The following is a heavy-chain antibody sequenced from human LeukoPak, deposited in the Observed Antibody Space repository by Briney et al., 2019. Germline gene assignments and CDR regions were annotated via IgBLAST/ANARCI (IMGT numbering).Heavy chain of an antibody. Sequence: GASVKVSCKASGGTFTRYAINWVRQAPGQGLEWMGRIIPILDVANYAPKFQGRVTITADKSTSTAYMEPNSLTSEDTAVYYCAKQIPPELHRDLVWGQAGGMDVWGRGTTVIVSS. CDR2: IIPILDVA. D-gene: IGHD3-16*01. CDR3: AKQIPPELHRDLVWGQAGGMDV. V-gene: IGHV1-69*04. J-gene: IGHJ6*02. CDR1: GGTFTRYA.